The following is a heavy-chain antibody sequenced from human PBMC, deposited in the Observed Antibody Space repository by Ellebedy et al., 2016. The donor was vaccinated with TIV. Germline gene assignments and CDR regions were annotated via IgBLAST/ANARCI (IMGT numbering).Heavy chain of an antibody. Sequence: ASVKVSCKASGYTFTYRYLHWVRQAPGQALEWMGRIIPILGIANYAQKFQGRVTITSDKSTSTAYMELSSLRSEDTAVYYCAMYYYDSSGYSDPSSWGQGTLVTVSS. CDR1: GYTFTYRY. CDR3: AMYYYDSSGYSDPSS. V-gene: IGHV1-69*02. CDR2: IIPILGIA. D-gene: IGHD3-22*01. J-gene: IGHJ5*02.